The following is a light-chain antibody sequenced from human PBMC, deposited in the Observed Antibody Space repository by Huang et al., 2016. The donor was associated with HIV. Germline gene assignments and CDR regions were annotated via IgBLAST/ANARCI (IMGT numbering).Light chain of an antibody. Sequence: EIVFTQSPGTLSLSPGERATLACRASQSVRSNNLAWYQQKPGQAPRFLIFGAASRATGIPERGSGGGSGTDFTLTISRLEPEDFAVYYCQQYGTSPRTFGGGTKVEI. CDR2: GAA. CDR1: QSVRSNN. CDR3: QQYGTSPRT. J-gene: IGKJ4*01. V-gene: IGKV3-20*01.